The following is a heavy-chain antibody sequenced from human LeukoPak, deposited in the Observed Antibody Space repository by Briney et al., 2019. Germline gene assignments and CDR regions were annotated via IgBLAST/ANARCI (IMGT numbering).Heavy chain of an antibody. CDR3: ARDLPVIVGALDI. Sequence: GGSLRLSCAASGFTVSSNYMSWVRQAPGKGLEWVSVIYSGGSTYYADSVKGRFTISRDNSKNTLYLQMNSLRAEDTAVYYCARDLPVIVGALDIWGQGTMVTVSS. D-gene: IGHD1-26*01. J-gene: IGHJ3*02. V-gene: IGHV3-53*01. CDR2: IYSGGST. CDR1: GFTVSSNY.